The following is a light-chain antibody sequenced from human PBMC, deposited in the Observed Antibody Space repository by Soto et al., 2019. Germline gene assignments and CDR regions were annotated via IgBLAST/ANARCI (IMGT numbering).Light chain of an antibody. V-gene: IGKV3-20*01. J-gene: IGKJ1*01. CDR3: HQYGKSPRT. CDR1: QSVSSY. CDR2: GAF. Sequence: EIVLTQSPATLSLSPGERATLSCRASQSVSSYLAWYHQAPGQAPRLLIYGAFNRATGISDRFSGSGSGTDFTLSISKLEPGDFGVYFCHQYGKSPRTFGQGTKV.